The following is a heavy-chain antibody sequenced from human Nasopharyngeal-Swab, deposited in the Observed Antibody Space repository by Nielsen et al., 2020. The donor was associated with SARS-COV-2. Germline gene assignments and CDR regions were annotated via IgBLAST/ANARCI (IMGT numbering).Heavy chain of an antibody. D-gene: IGHD3-22*01. CDR1: GFTFDDYA. Sequence: LSLTCAASGFTFDDYAMHWVRPAPGKGLEWVACISWNSGAIVYADSVKGRFTISRDNAKNSLYLQMNSLRTEDTALNYCVKDKKVYSSYYYAIDVWGQGTTVTVSS. CDR3: VKDKKVYSSYYYAIDV. J-gene: IGHJ6*02. CDR2: ISWNSGAI. V-gene: IGHV3-9*01.